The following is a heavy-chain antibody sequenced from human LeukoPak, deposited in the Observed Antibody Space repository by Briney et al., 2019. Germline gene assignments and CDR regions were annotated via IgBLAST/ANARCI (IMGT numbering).Heavy chain of an antibody. Sequence: SETLSLTCTVSGWSISSYYWTWIRQPPGKGLEWIGYIYYSGSTNYNPSLKSRVTISVDTSKNQFSLKLSSVTAADTAVYYCARSQDGWYPYNWFDPWGQGTLVTVSS. CDR2: IYYSGST. D-gene: IGHD6-19*01. CDR1: GWSISSYY. CDR3: ARSQDGWYPYNWFDP. V-gene: IGHV4-59*01. J-gene: IGHJ5*02.